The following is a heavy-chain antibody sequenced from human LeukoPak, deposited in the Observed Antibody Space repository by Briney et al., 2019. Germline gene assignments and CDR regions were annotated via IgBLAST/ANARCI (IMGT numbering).Heavy chain of an antibody. CDR1: GGSISSSNYY. CDR3: ARQELERRYFDL. V-gene: IGHV4-39*01. Sequence: SETLSLTCTVSGGSISSSNYYWGWLRQPPGKGLEWIGSIYYSGTTYYNSSLKSRVTISVDTSKNQFSLKLSSVTAADTAVYYCARQELERRYFDLWGRGTLVTVSS. CDR2: IYYSGTT. J-gene: IGHJ2*01. D-gene: IGHD1-1*01.